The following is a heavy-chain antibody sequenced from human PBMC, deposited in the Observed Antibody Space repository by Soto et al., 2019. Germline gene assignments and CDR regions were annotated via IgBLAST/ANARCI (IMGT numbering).Heavy chain of an antibody. CDR3: ARDHTPHYGMDV. Sequence: ASVKVSCKAPGNTFTGNYIHSVRQAPGQGLDWLGLVNPSAGRMTYAQTFQGRVTMTRDTSTSTVYMELSSLRSEDTAVYYCARDHTPHYGMDVWGQGTTVTVSS. D-gene: IGHD2-2*02. V-gene: IGHV1-46*01. J-gene: IGHJ6*02. CDR1: GNTFTGNY. CDR2: VNPSAGRM.